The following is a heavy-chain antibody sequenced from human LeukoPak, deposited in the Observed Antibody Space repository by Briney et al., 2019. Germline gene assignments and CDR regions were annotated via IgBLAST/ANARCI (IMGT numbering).Heavy chain of an antibody. CDR2: IKTDGSST. CDR1: GFTFSTYW. V-gene: IGHV3-74*01. Sequence: GGSLRLSCAASGFTFSTYWMHWVRQDPGKGLVWVSRIKTDGSSTYYADSVKGRFTISRDNAKNTLYLQMNSLRAEDTAFYYCTRESYCSGGSCYSGRAFDIWGQGTMVTVSS. J-gene: IGHJ3*02. CDR3: TRESYCSGGSCYSGRAFDI. D-gene: IGHD2-15*01.